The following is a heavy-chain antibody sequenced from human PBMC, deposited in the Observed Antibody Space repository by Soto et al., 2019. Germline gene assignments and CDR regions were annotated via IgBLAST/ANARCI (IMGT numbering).Heavy chain of an antibody. J-gene: IGHJ5*02. CDR2: INAGNGNT. V-gene: IGHV1-3*05. CDR1: GYTFTSYA. D-gene: IGHD5-18*01. CDR3: ARDFYGYGYPWVSWFDP. Sequence: QVQLVQSGAEEKKPGASVKVSCKASGYTFTSYAMHWVRQAPGQRLEWMGWINAGNGNTKYSQKFQGRVTITRDTSASPAYMELSSLRSEDTAVYYCARDFYGYGYPWVSWFDPWGQGTLVTVSS.